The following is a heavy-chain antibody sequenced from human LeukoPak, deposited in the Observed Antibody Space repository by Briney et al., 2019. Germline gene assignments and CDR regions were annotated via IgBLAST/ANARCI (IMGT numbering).Heavy chain of an antibody. J-gene: IGHJ3*02. CDR1: GDSVSSNSAA. CDR3: AIGTDAFHI. V-gene: IGHV6-1*01. CDR2: TYYRSKWYN. Sequence: SQTLSLTCAISGDSVSSNSAAWNWIRQSPSRGLEWLGRTYYRSKWYNDYAVSMKSRITINPDTSKNQFSLRLGSVTAADTAVYYCAIGTDAFHIWGQGTMVTVSS.